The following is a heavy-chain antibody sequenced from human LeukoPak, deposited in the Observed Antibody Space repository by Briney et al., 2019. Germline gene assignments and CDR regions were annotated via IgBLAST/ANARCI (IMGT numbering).Heavy chain of an antibody. CDR1: GGTFSSYA. D-gene: IGHD6-19*01. CDR2: IIPIFGTV. Sequence: SVKVSCQASGGTFSSYAISWVRQAPGQGLEWMGGIIPIFGTVNYAQKFQGRVTITADESTSTAYMELSSLRSEDTAVYYCARDHSSGGPYFDYWGQGTLVTVSS. CDR3: ARDHSSGGPYFDY. V-gene: IGHV1-69*13. J-gene: IGHJ4*02.